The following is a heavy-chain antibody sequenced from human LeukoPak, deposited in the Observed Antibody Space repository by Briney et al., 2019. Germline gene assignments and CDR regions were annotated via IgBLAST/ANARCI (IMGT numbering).Heavy chain of an antibody. V-gene: IGHV4-59*08. CDR2: INYGGST. D-gene: IGHD3-10*01. CDR1: GDSIRSDY. CDR3: ARVLVRGVINYYYMDV. Sequence: SETLSLTCKVSGDSIRSDYWSWIRQPPGEGLEWIGYINYGGSTSYNPSLKSRVTMLVDTSKNQFSLKLSSVTAADTAVYYCARVLVRGVINYYYMDVWGKGTTVTVSS. J-gene: IGHJ6*03.